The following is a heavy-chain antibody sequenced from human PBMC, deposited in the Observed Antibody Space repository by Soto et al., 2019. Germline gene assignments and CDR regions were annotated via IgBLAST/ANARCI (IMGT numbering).Heavy chain of an antibody. J-gene: IGHJ4*02. V-gene: IGHV4-59*01. CDR1: GGSISSYY. Sequence: PSETLSLTCTVSGGSISSYYWSWIRQPPGKGLEWIGYIYYSGSTNYNPSLKSRVTISVDTSKNQFSLKLSSVTAADTAVYYCAREDILTGYYDWGQGTLVTVSS. D-gene: IGHD3-9*01. CDR3: AREDILTGYYD. CDR2: IYYSGST.